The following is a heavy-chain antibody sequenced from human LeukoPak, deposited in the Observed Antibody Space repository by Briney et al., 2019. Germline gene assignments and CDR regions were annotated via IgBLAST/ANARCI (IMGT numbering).Heavy chain of an antibody. J-gene: IGHJ5*02. D-gene: IGHD4-17*01. CDR3: AREIYYGDYGFDP. CDR2: IYSGGST. CDR1: GFTVSSNY. V-gene: IGHV3-53*01. Sequence: GGSLRLSCAASGFTVSSNYMSWVRQAPGKGLEWVSVIYSGGSTYYADSVKGRFTISRDNSKNTLYLQMNSLRAEDTAVYYCAREIYYGDYGFDPWGQGTLVTVSS.